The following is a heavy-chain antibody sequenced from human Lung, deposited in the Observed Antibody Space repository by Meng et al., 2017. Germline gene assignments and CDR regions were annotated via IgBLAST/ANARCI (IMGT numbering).Heavy chain of an antibody. V-gene: IGHV4-39*01. Sequence: HEWGQGRGKPSEALYLTFLVSWGSISTRGDDWGCIRQPPGKGVGWIGSIVQSGFTYYTPSPKSRVAVSLDTSKSQFSLMLTSVTAADTAVYYCVRSSAWVRTGFDPWGQGTLVTVSS. CDR1: WGSISTRGDD. D-gene: IGHD6-19*01. CDR3: VRSSAWVRTGFDP. CDR2: IVQSGFT. J-gene: IGHJ5*02.